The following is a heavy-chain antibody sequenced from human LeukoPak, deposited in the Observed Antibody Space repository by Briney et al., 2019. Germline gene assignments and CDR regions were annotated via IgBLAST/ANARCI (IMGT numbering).Heavy chain of an antibody. CDR2: IYYSGTT. CDR3: ARRAVTPRYFDY. Sequence: SETLSLTCTVSGGSISSYYWSWIRQPPGKGLEWIGYIYYSGTTNYNPSLKSRVTISVDTSKNQFSLKLSSVTAADTAVYYCARRAVTPRYFDYWGQGTLVTVSS. D-gene: IGHD2-21*02. CDR1: GGSISSYY. V-gene: IGHV4-59*12. J-gene: IGHJ4*02.